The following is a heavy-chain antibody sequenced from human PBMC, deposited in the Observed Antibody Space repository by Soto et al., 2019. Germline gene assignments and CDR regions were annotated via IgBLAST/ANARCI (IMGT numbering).Heavy chain of an antibody. J-gene: IGHJ4*02. D-gene: IGHD6-13*01. Sequence: PSETLSLTCTVSGGTISSYYWSLMRQPAGKGLEWIGRIYTSGSTNYNPSLKSRVTMSVDTSKNQFSLKLSSVTAADTAVYYCASEGSSGYSSSWRNEFYYFDYWGQGTLFTVSS. CDR1: GGTISSYY. CDR3: ASEGSSGYSSSWRNEFYYFDY. CDR2: IYTSGST. V-gene: IGHV4-4*07.